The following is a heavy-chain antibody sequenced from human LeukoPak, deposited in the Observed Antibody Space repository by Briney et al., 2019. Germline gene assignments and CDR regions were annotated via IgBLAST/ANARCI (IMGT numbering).Heavy chain of an antibody. V-gene: IGHV4-39*01. CDR2: ISYSGST. CDR3: ARRHSDSSGFYTA. D-gene: IGHD3-22*01. J-gene: IGHJ5*02. Sequence: PSETLSLTCTVSGDSFSRSSYYWDWLRQPPGKGLEWIGSISYSGSTYYNPSLKSRVTISIDTSKRQFSLNLTSVTATDTAVYYCARRHSDSSGFYTAWGQGTLVTVSS. CDR1: GDSFSRSSYY.